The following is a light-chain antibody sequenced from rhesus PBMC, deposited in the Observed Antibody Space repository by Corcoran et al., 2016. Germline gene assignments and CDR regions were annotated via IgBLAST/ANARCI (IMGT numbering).Light chain of an antibody. CDR2: KAS. J-gene: IGKJ2*01. Sequence: DIQMTQSPSSLSASVGDTVTITCRASQSIRSWLDWYQQKPGKAPKLLIYKASYLQSGVPSRFSGSGYGTDFTRTISRLQPEDFATYYCLQYNVSPSTFGQGTKVEIK. CDR3: LQYNVSPST. V-gene: IGKV1-22*01. CDR1: QSIRSW.